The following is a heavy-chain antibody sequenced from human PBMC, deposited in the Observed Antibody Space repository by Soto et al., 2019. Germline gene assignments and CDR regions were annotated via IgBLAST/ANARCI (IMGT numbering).Heavy chain of an antibody. CDR2: IYYSGST. CDR3: ARGGYDSSYYYFDY. CDR1: GGSISSGGYY. V-gene: IGHV4-31*03. D-gene: IGHD3-22*01. Sequence: SETLSLTCTVSGGSISSGGYYWSWIRQHPGKGLEWIGYIYYSGSTYYNPSLKSRVTISVDTSKNQFSLKLSSVTAADTAVYYCARGGYDSSYYYFDYWGQGTLVTVSS. J-gene: IGHJ4*02.